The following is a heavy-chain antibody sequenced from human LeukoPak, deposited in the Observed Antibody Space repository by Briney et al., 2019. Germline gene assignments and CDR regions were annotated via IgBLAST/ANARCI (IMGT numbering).Heavy chain of an antibody. V-gene: IGHV4-38-2*02. Sequence: SETLSLTCTVSGYSISSGYYWGWIRQPPGKGLEWIGSIFHSGSTYYNPSLKSRVTISVDTSKNQFSLQLSSVTAADTALYYCARDDYGDYNNPYFDYWGQGTLVTVSS. CDR2: IFHSGST. CDR1: GYSISSGYY. CDR3: ARDDYGDYNNPYFDY. D-gene: IGHD4-17*01. J-gene: IGHJ4*02.